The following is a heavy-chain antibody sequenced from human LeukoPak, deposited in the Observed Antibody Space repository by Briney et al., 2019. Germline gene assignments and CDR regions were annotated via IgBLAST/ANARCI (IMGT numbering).Heavy chain of an antibody. CDR2: INYSRST. CDR1: GGSITNSY. D-gene: IGHD1-1*01. Sequence: SETLSLTCTVSGGSITNSYWNWIRQSPGKGLEWIGYINYSRSTNYNPSLKSRVTISVDTSKNQFSLKLSSVTAADTAMYFCARDPLSTNDFDIWGQGTMVTVSS. CDR3: ARDPLSTNDFDI. J-gene: IGHJ3*02. V-gene: IGHV4-59*01.